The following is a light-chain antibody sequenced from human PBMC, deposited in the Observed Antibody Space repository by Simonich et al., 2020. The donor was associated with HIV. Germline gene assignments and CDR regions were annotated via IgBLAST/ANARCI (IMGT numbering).Light chain of an antibody. CDR3: QQFNSYPLT. CDR1: PDISYD. Sequence: AFQMTQSPSSLSASLGDRVTITCRASPDISYDLGWYQQKPGKAPKLLIYDASSLERWVPSRFSGSGSVTDFSLTISSLQPEDVATYYCQQFNSYPLTFGGGTKVEIK. CDR2: DAS. J-gene: IGKJ4*01. V-gene: IGKV1-13*02.